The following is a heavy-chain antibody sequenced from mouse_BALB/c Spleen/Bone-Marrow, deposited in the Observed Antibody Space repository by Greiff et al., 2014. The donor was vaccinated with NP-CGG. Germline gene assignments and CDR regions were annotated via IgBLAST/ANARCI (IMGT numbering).Heavy chain of an antibody. V-gene: IGHV4-1*02. CDR3: ARLYYDYDDVFYWYFDV. D-gene: IGHD2-4*01. CDR1: GVDFSRYW. Sequence: CATGGVDFSRYWMSWVRQAPGKGLEWIGEINPDSSTINYTPSLKDKFIISRDNAKNTLYLQMSKVRSEDTALYYCARLYYDYDDVFYWYFDVWGAGTTVTVSS. CDR2: INPDSSTI. J-gene: IGHJ1*01.